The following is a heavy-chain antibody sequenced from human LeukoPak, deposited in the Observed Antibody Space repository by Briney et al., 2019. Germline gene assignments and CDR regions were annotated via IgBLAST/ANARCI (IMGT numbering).Heavy chain of an antibody. J-gene: IGHJ4*02. D-gene: IGHD3-22*01. Sequence: SETLSLTCTVSGGSISGYYWSWVRQPPGKGLEWIGYIYYSGGTNYNPSLKSRVTISVDTPKNQFSLKLSSVTAADTAVYYCARVENYYDSRGFDYWGQGTLVTVSS. CDR2: IYYSGGT. CDR3: ARVENYYDSRGFDY. V-gene: IGHV4-59*01. CDR1: GGSISGYY.